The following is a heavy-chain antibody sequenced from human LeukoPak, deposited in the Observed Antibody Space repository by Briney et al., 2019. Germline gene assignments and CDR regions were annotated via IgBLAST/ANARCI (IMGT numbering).Heavy chain of an antibody. CDR3: ARIDTSGYNGYSFDY. J-gene: IGHJ4*02. D-gene: IGHD3-22*01. Sequence: SETLSLTCTVSGGSISSYYWSWIRQPPEKGLEFIGYIYYSGNTNCNPSLKSRVTISVDTSKNQFSLKLSSVTAADTAVYYCARIDTSGYNGYSFDYWGQGTLVTVSS. CDR2: IYYSGNT. V-gene: IGHV4-59*12. CDR1: GGSISSYY.